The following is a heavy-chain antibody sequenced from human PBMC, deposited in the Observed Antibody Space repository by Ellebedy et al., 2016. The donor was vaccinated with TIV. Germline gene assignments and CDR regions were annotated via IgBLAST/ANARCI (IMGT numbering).Heavy chain of an antibody. CDR2: IKQDGSEK. CDR1: GFTFSSAW. J-gene: IGHJ5*02. Sequence: GESLKISCVASGFTFSSAWMSWVRQAPGKGLQWVANIKQDGSEKYYVDSVKGRFTISRDNAKNSLYLQMNSLRAEDTAVYYCARGRGLGTWGQGTLVTVSS. V-gene: IGHV3-7*03. CDR3: ARGRGLGT. D-gene: IGHD3-16*01.